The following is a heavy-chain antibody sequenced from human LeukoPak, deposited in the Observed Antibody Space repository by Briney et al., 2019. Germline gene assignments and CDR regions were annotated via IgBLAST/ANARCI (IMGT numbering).Heavy chain of an antibody. J-gene: IGHJ4*02. D-gene: IGHD3-9*01. CDR1: GGSISSSSYY. Sequence: PSETLSLTCTVSGGSISSSSYYWGWIRQPPGKGLEWIGSIYYSGSTYYNPSLKSRVTISVDTSKNQFSLKLSSVTAADTAVYYCAREKRILTGYYSDYWGQGTLVTVSS. CDR3: AREKRILTGYYSDY. V-gene: IGHV4-39*07. CDR2: IYYSGST.